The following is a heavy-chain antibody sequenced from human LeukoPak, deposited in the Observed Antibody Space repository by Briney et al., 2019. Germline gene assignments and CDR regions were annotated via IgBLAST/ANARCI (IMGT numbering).Heavy chain of an antibody. J-gene: IGHJ3*02. V-gene: IGHV3-23*01. Sequence: PGGSLRLSCAASGFTFSSYAMSWVRQAPGKGLEWVSAISGSGGSTYYADSVKGRFTISRDNSKNTLYLQMNSLRAEDTAVYYCARDRVGAYCGGDCYPDAFDIWGQGTMVTVSS. CDR3: ARDRVGAYCGGDCYPDAFDI. CDR1: GFTFSSYA. D-gene: IGHD2-21*02. CDR2: ISGSGGST.